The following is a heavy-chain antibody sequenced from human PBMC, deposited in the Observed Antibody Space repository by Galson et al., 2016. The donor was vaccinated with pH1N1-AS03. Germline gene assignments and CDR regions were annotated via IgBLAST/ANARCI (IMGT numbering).Heavy chain of an antibody. V-gene: IGHV3-64*01. CDR3: ARNQTYDVFWDSYFGD. CDR1: GFTFTNYA. Sequence: SLRLSCAASGFTFTNYAIHWVRQAPGKGLEYVAAISSDGSGTYYANSVKARFSISRDNSKNTVYLQMGSLRGEDTAVYYCARNQTYDVFWDSYFGDWGQGSLVTVSS. CDR2: ISSDGSGT. D-gene: IGHD3-3*01. J-gene: IGHJ4*02.